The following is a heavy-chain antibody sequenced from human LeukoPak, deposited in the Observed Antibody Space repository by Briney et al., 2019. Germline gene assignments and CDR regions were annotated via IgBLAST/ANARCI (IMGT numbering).Heavy chain of an antibody. Sequence: SETLSLTCTVSGGSISSSNWWSWVRQPPGKGLEWIGEIYHSGSTNYNPSLKSRVTISVDKSKNQFSLKLSSVTAADTAVYYCARRGRGSYSKGLYWGQGTLVTVSS. CDR3: ARRGRGSYSKGLY. V-gene: IGHV4-4*02. D-gene: IGHD1-26*01. CDR2: IYHSGST. CDR1: GGSISSSNW. J-gene: IGHJ4*02.